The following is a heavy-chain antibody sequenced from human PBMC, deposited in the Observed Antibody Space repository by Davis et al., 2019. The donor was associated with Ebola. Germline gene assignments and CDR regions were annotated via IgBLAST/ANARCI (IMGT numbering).Heavy chain of an antibody. CDR2: INHSGST. Sequence: SETLSLTCAVYGGSSSGYYWSWIRQPPGKGLEWIGEINHSGSTNYNPSLKSRVTISVDTSKNQFSLKLSSVTAVDTAVYYCARGYSNWFDPWGQGTLVTVSS. J-gene: IGHJ5*02. D-gene: IGHD1-26*01. CDR3: ARGYSNWFDP. CDR1: GGSSSGYY. V-gene: IGHV4-34*01.